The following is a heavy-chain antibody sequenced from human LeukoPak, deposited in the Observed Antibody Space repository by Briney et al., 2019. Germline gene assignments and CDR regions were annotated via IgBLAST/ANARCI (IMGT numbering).Heavy chain of an antibody. CDR2: FDPEDGET. Sequence: ASVKVSCKASGYTFTNYAISWVRQAPGQWLEWMGGFDPEDGETIYAQKFQGRVTMTEDTSTDTAYMELSSLRSEDTAVYYCATSGGGYWGQGTLVTVSS. D-gene: IGHD1-14*01. CDR3: ATSGGGY. J-gene: IGHJ4*02. CDR1: GYTFTNYA. V-gene: IGHV1-24*01.